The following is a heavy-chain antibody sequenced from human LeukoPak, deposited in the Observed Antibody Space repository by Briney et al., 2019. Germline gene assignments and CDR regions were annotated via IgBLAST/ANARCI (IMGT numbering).Heavy chain of an antibody. V-gene: IGHV3-21*01. Sequence: GGSLRLSCATSGFTFSSSTFGSYTMNWVRQAPGKGLEWVSSISSTGTYIYYTDSVKGRFTISRDIANSLLYLQMNSLRADDTAVYYCARDLDYNTGVDYWGQGTLVTVSS. CDR1: GFTFSSSTFGSYT. D-gene: IGHD4-11*01. CDR3: ARDLDYNTGVDY. CDR2: ISSTGTYI. J-gene: IGHJ4*02.